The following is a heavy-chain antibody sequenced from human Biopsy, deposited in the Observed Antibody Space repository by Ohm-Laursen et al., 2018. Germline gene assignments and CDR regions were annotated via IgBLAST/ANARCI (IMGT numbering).Heavy chain of an antibody. V-gene: IGHV1-69*13. CDR3: ARGGGYNWNNGWFDP. CDR2: IIGIFRTA. CDR1: GYTFTTYY. J-gene: IGHJ5*02. Sequence: SVKVSCKASGYTFTTYYIHWVRQTPGQGLEWMGGIIGIFRTANYAQKFQGRVTITADEFMSTAYMELSSLRSEDTAVYYCARGGGYNWNNGWFDPWGQGTLVTVSS. D-gene: IGHD1/OR15-1a*01.